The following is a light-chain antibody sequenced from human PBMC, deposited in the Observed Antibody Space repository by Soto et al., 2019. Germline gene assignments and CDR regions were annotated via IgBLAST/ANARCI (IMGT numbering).Light chain of an antibody. J-gene: IGKJ4*01. CDR3: QQRNSWPLT. CDR1: QSVSSY. Sequence: EIVLTQSPXXIXXXXGXXXTXXCRASQSVSSYLAWYQQKPGQAPRLLIYDASDRATGIPARFSGSGSGTDFTLTISSLEPEDFAVYYCQQRNSWPLTFGGGTKVDIK. V-gene: IGKV3-11*01. CDR2: DAS.